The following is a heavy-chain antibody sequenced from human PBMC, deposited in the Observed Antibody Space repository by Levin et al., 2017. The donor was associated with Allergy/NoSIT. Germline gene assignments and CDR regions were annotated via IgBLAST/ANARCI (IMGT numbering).Heavy chain of an antibody. CDR3: SRRGWSPAGFDPYYFDH. CDR2: IYLDDSDA. CDR1: GSNFRKYW. Sequence: PGGSLRLSCKGFGSNFRKYWIGWVRQTPGKGLDWMGIIYLDDSDARYSPSFQGQVTFSADQSITTAYLQWTDLTASDTALYFCSRRGWSPAGFDPYYFDHWGQGTLIPVSS. V-gene: IGHV5-51*01. J-gene: IGHJ4*02. D-gene: IGHD3-3*01.